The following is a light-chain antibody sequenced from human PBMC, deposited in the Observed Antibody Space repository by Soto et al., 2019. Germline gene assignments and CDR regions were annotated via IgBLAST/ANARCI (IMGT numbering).Light chain of an antibody. CDR3: QQDGSSPFT. V-gene: IGKV3-20*01. CDR2: GAS. Sequence: EIVLTQSPGTLSLSPGARATLSCRASQSVSSSYLAWYQQKPGQAPRLLIYGASSRATGIPDRFSGSGSGTDCTRTISRLEPEDFAVYYCQQDGSSPFTFGPGTKVDIK. CDR1: QSVSSSY. J-gene: IGKJ3*01.